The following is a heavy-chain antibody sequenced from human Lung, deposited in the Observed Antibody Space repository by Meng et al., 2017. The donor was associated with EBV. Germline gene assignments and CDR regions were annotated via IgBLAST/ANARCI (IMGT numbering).Heavy chain of an antibody. V-gene: IGHV4-31*01. J-gene: IGHJ5*02. CDR2: IYYSGST. CDR3: ARVVAGRYNWFDP. Sequence: QAQLQETGPGVVKPSQTLSLTCTVSGGSISRGGYYWSWTRQHPGKGLEWIGYIYYSGSTYYNPSLKSLVTISVDTSKNQFSLKLSSVTAADTAVYYCARVVAGRYNWFDPWGQGTLVTVSS. D-gene: IGHD6-6*01. CDR1: GGSISRGGYY.